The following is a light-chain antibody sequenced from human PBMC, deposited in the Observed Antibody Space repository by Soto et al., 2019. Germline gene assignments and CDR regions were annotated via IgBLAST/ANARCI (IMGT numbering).Light chain of an antibody. CDR1: TRDVAGYNY. CDR2: QVT. Sequence: QSALTQPASVSGSLGQSITISCTGTTRDVAGYNYISWYQQLPGKAPKLMIYQVTIRPSGISNRFSGSKSGNTASLTISGLXAEDEADYYCTPFSSSTSLYVFGTGTKVTVL. V-gene: IGLV2-14*01. CDR3: TPFSSSTSLYV. J-gene: IGLJ1*01.